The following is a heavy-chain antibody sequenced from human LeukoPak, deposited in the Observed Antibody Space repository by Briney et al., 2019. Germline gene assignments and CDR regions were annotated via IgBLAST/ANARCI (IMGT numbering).Heavy chain of an antibody. V-gene: IGHV1-46*04. CDR2: INPSGGST. D-gene: IGHD3-10*01. CDR3: ARGMVRGALSGLRSWFDP. J-gene: IGHJ5*02. Sequence: GASVKVSCKASGYTFTSYYMHWVRQAPGQGLEWMGIINPSGGSTSYAQKLQGRVTMTRDTSTSTVYMELSSLRSEDTAVYYCARGMVRGALSGLRSWFDPWGQGTLVTVSS. CDR1: GYTFTSYY.